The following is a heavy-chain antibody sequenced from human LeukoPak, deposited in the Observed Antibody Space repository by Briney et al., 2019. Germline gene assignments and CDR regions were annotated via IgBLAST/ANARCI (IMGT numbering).Heavy chain of an antibody. CDR2: ISAYNGDT. D-gene: IGHD5-12*01. Sequence: ASVTVSCKAPGYTFTSYGISWVRQAPGQGLEWMGWISAYNGDTRYAQKFQGRLTVTTDTSTTTAYMELRSLSSDDTATYYCARRPGYDRRLSSLDYWGQGTLVTVSS. V-gene: IGHV1-18*01. CDR1: GYTFTSYG. CDR3: ARRPGYDRRLSSLDY. J-gene: IGHJ4*02.